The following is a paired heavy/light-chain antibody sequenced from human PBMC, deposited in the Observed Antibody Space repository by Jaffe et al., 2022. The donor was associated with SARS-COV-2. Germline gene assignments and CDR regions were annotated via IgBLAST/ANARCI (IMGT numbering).Light chain of an antibody. J-gene: IGKJ5*01. CDR2: GAS. CDR3: QQYGSSPIT. CDR1: QSVSSSY. V-gene: IGKV3-20*01. Sequence: EIVLTQSPGTLSLSPGERATLSCRASQSVSSSYLGWYQQRPGRAPRLLIYGASRRGTGIPDRFSGSGSGTDFTLTISSLEPEDFAVYYCQQYGSSPITFGQGTRLEIK.
Heavy chain of an antibody. D-gene: IGHD6-6*01. CDR3: ARDGYSSSFFDY. CDR2: IWYDGSNK. Sequence: QVQLMESGGGVVQPGRSLRLSCAASGFTFSTYGMHWVRQAPGKGLEWVALIWYDGSNKDYADSVKGRFTISRDNSKNALYLQMNSLRAEDTAVYYCARDGYSSSFFDYWGQGTLVTVSS. V-gene: IGHV3-33*01. CDR1: GFTFSTYG. J-gene: IGHJ4*02.